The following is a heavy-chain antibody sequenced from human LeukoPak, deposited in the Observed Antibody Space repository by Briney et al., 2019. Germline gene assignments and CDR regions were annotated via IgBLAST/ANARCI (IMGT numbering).Heavy chain of an antibody. Sequence: GGSLRLSCAASGFTFSSYAISWVRQAPGKGLEWVSAISGSGGSTYYADSVKGRFTISRDNSKNTLYLQMNSLRAEDTAVYYCAKDRGGGWGIISYFDYWGQGTLVTVSS. D-gene: IGHD6-19*01. V-gene: IGHV3-23*01. CDR2: ISGSGGST. J-gene: IGHJ4*02. CDR1: GFTFSSYA. CDR3: AKDRGGGWGIISYFDY.